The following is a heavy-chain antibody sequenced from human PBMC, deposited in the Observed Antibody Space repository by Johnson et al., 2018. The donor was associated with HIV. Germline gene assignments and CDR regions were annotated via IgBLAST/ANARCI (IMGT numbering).Heavy chain of an antibody. J-gene: IGHJ3*02. V-gene: IGHV3-30*02. Sequence: QVQLVESGGGVVQPGGSLRLSCAASGFTFSSYGMHWVRQAPGKGLEWVAFIRYDGSNKYYADSVKGRFTISRDNSKNTLYLQMNSLRAEDTAVYYCARDQKVQPSGYLDAFDIWGQGTMVIVSS. CDR1: GFTFSSYG. CDR3: ARDQKVQPSGYLDAFDI. D-gene: IGHD5-12*01. CDR2: IRYDGSNK.